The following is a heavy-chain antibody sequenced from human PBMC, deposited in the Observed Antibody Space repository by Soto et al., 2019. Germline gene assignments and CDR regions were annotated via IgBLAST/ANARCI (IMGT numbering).Heavy chain of an antibody. CDR3: AIIHSGSFGFDV. D-gene: IGHD1-26*01. V-gene: IGHV3-30*03. CDR2: ISYDGSNK. CDR1: GLTFNIYD. J-gene: IGHJ3*01. Sequence: QVKLVESGGGVVQSGRSLRLSCAASGLTFNIYDIYWVRQAPGKGLAWVALISYDGSNKYYADSVKGRFTVSRDNSKNTLYLQMDSLRAEDTAVYYCAIIHSGSFGFDVWGQGTVVTFSS.